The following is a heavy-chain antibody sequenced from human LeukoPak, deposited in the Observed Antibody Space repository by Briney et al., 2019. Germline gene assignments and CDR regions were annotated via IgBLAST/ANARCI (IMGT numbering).Heavy chain of an antibody. V-gene: IGHV1-18*01. CDR3: ARGKAMAPYNWFDP. D-gene: IGHD5-18*01. Sequence: ASVKVSCKASGYTFTSYGISWVRQAPGQELEWMGWISAYNGNTNYAQKLQGRVTMTTDTSTSTAYMELRSLRSDDTAVYYCARGKAMAPYNWFDPWGQGTLVTVSS. CDR2: ISAYNGNT. CDR1: GYTFTSYG. J-gene: IGHJ5*02.